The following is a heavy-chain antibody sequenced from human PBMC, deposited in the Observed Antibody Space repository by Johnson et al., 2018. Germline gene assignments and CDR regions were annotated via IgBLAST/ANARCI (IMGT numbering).Heavy chain of an antibody. V-gene: IGHV3-30-3*01. D-gene: IGHD3-16*01. CDR1: GFTFSSYA. J-gene: IGHJ3*02. Sequence: QVQLVQSGGGVVQPGRSLRLSCAASGFTFSSYAMHWVRQAPGKGLEWVAVISYDGSNKYYADSVKGRFTISRDNSKNTLYLQMNSLRAEDTAVYYCARDQSPVLGAYGSDAFDIWGQGTMVTVSS. CDR3: ARDQSPVLGAYGSDAFDI. CDR2: ISYDGSNK.